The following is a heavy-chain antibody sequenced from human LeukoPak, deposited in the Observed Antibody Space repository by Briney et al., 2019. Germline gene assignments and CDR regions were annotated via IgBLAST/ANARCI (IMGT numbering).Heavy chain of an antibody. D-gene: IGHD3/OR15-3a*01. CDR3: ARTNDFWTGYYEK. CDR2: IYVSGST. Sequence: SETLSLTCTVSGGSISSYYWSWIRQPAGKGLEWIGHIYVSGSTEYNPSLKSRVTIFKDMSKNQLSLRLNSVTAADTAIYFCARTNDFWTGYYEKWGQGTLVTVPS. J-gene: IGHJ4*02. CDR1: GGSISSYY. V-gene: IGHV4-4*08.